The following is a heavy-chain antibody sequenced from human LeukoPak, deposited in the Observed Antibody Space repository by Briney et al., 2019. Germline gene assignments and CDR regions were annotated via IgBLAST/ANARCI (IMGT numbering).Heavy chain of an antibody. V-gene: IGHV4-31*03. J-gene: IGHJ4*02. CDR2: IYYSGST. CDR3: ARDRATSFGNLFDY. CDR1: GGSISSGGYY. D-gene: IGHD2-2*01. Sequence: SQTLSLTCTVSGGSISSGGYYWSWIRQHPGKGLEWIGYIYYSGSTYYNPSLKSRVTISVDTSKNQFSLKLSSVTAADTAVYYCARDRATSFGNLFDYWGQGALVTVSS.